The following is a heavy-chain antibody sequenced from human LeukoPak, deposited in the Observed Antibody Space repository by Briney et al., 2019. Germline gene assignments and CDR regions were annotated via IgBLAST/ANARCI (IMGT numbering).Heavy chain of an antibody. Sequence: ASVKVSCKASGYTFTSYGISWVRQAPGQGLEWMGFINPSGGSTSYAQKFQGRVSTTRDMSTTTVYMELSSLRSEDTAVYYCATPRSVVAATPGSFDYWGQGTLVTVSS. CDR1: GYTFTSYG. CDR3: ATPRSVVAATPGSFDY. V-gene: IGHV1-46*01. J-gene: IGHJ4*02. D-gene: IGHD2-15*01. CDR2: INPSGGST.